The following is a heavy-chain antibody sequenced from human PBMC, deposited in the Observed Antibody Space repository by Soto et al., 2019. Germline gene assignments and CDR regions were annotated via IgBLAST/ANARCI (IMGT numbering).Heavy chain of an antibody. CDR1: GFTFSSYG. Sequence: PGGSLRLSCAASGFTFSSYGMHWVRQAPGKGLEWVAVISYDGSNKYYADSVKGRFTISRDNSKNTLYLQMNSLRAEDTAVYYCAILPRGGSSWIPTLDYYYGMDVWGQGTTVTVSS. CDR3: AILPRGGSSWIPTLDYYYGMDV. J-gene: IGHJ6*02. CDR2: ISYDGSNK. V-gene: IGHV3-30*03. D-gene: IGHD6-13*01.